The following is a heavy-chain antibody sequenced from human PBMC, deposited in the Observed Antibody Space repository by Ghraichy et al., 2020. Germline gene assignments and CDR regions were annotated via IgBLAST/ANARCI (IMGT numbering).Heavy chain of an antibody. D-gene: IGHD6-13*01. CDR3: ARGRWDSTHHPSDY. CDR1: GFTFSSYA. CDR2: ISGSGGTT. Sequence: GESLNISCAASGFTFSSYAMNWVRQAPGKGLEWVSTISGSGGTTYYADSAKGRFTISRDNSKNTLYLQMNSLRAEDTAVYYCARGRWDSTHHPSDYWGQGTQVTVSS. J-gene: IGHJ4*02. V-gene: IGHV3-23*01.